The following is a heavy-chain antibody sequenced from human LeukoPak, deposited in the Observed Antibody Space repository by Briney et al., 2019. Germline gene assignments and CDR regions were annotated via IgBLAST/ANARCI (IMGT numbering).Heavy chain of an antibody. Sequence: ASVKVSCKASGYIFTSYYLHWVRQAPGQGLEWMGIINPSGGSTSYAQKFQGRVTMTRDTSTSTVYMELSSPRSEDTAVYYCARLFLRGTTPDFDHWGQGTLVTVSS. CDR2: INPSGGST. V-gene: IGHV1-46*01. J-gene: IGHJ4*02. CDR1: GYIFTSYY. D-gene: IGHD1-14*01. CDR3: ARLFLRGTTPDFDH.